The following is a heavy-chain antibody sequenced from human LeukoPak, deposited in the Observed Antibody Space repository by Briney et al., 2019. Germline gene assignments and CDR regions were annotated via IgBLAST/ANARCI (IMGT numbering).Heavy chain of an antibody. D-gene: IGHD4-17*01. CDR2: ISSSSSYI. CDR1: GLTFSSYS. V-gene: IGHV3-21*01. Sequence: PGGSLRLSCAASGLTFSSYSMNWVRQAPGKGLEWVSSISSSSSYIYYADSVKGRFTISRDNAKNSLYLQMNSLRAEDTAVYYCARGDLYGDYGIDYWGQGTLVTVSS. CDR3: ARGDLYGDYGIDY. J-gene: IGHJ4*02.